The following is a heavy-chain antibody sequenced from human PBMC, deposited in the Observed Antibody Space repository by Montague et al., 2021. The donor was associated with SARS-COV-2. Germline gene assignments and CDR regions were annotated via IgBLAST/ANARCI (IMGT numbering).Heavy chain of an antibody. Sequence: SETLSLTCTVSGGSISSSSYYWGWIRQPPGKGLEWIGSIYYSGSTYYNPSLKSRVTISVDTSKNQFSQKLSSVTAADTAVYYCARVGRQQLVRLSGMDVWGQGTTVTVSS. V-gene: IGHV4-39*07. CDR2: IYYSGST. CDR3: ARVGRQQLVRLSGMDV. CDR1: GGSISSSSYY. D-gene: IGHD6-13*01. J-gene: IGHJ6*02.